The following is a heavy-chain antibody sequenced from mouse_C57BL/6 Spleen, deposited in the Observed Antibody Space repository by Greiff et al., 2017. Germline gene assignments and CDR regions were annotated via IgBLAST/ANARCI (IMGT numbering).Heavy chain of an antibody. CDR2: IDPADGDT. V-gene: IGHV14-1*01. Sequence: VHVKQSGAELVRPGASVKLSCTASGFNIKASYMHWVKQRPETGLEWIGRIDPADGDTEYAPKFQGKATMTADTSSNTAYLQLSSLTSEDSSGYYGTTYGSSRYYAIDYWGQGTSVTVSS. CDR1: GFNIKASY. D-gene: IGHD1-1*01. J-gene: IGHJ4*01. CDR3: TTYGSSRYYAIDY.